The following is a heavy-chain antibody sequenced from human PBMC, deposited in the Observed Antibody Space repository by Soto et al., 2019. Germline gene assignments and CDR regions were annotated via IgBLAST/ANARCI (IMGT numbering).Heavy chain of an antibody. J-gene: IGHJ4*02. CDR1: GFTFSSYA. Sequence: PGGSLRLSCAASGFTFSSYAMSWVRQAPGKGLEWVSAISGSGGSTYYADSVKGRFTISRDNSKNTLYLQMNSLRAEDTAVYYCAKEEKDIVVVVAASSFDYWGQGTLVTAPQ. D-gene: IGHD2-15*01. CDR3: AKEEKDIVVVVAASSFDY. V-gene: IGHV3-23*01. CDR2: ISGSGGST.